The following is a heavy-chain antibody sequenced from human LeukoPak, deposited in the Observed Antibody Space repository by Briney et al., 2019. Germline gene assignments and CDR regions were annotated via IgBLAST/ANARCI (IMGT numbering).Heavy chain of an antibody. CDR2: ISSDGGTT. CDR1: GFTFTSHW. Sequence: GGSLRLSCAASGFTFTSHWMHWVRQAPGKGLVWVSRISSDGGTTTYADSVKGRFTISRDNAKSALYLQMNSLRAEDTAVYYCASVAYCDGACYSLYCYGMDVWGQGTPVTVSS. J-gene: IGHJ6*02. V-gene: IGHV3-74*01. D-gene: IGHD2-21*02. CDR3: ASVAYCDGACYSLYCYGMDV.